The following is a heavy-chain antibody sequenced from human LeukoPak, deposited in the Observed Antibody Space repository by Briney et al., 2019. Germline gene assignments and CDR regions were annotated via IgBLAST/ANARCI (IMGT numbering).Heavy chain of an antibody. V-gene: IGHV4-39*01. D-gene: IGHD5-12*01. CDR2: IYYSGST. CDR3: AREYSGYDEAFDY. Sequence: PSETLSLTCTVSGDSISSTNYYWGWIRQPPGKGLEWIGSIYYSGSTYYNPSLESRVTISVDTSKNQFSLKLSSVTAADTAVYYCAREYSGYDEAFDYWGQGTLVTVSS. CDR1: GDSISSTNYY. J-gene: IGHJ4*02.